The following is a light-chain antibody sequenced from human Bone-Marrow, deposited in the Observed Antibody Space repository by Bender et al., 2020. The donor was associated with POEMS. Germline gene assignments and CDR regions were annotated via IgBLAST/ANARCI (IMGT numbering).Light chain of an antibody. CDR3: SSYAGSNSYV. Sequence: QSALTQPASVSGSPGQPITISCTGTTSDVGSYDLVSWYQQHPGKAPKLIIYEVSKRPSGVPDRFSGSKSGNTASLTVSGLQAEDEADYYCSSYAGSNSYVFGTGTKVTVL. V-gene: IGLV2-14*02. CDR1: TSDVGSYDL. CDR2: EVS. J-gene: IGLJ1*01.